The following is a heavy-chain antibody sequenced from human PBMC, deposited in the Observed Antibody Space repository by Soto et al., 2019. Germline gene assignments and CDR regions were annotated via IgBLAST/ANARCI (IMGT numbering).Heavy chain of an antibody. CDR2: IIPIFGTA. D-gene: IGHD6-6*01. CDR3: ARKSSSSSWFDP. CDR1: GGTFSSHA. Sequence: GASVKVSSKASGGTFSSHAISWVRQAPGQGLEWMGGIIPIFGTANYAQKFQGRVTMTADPSTRTAYMDLRSLRSDDTAVYFCARKSSSSSWFDPWGQGTLVTVSS. V-gene: IGHV1-69*13. J-gene: IGHJ5*02.